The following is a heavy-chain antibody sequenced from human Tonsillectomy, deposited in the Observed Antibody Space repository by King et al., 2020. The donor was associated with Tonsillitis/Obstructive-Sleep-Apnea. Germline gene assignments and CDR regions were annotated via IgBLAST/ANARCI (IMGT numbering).Heavy chain of an antibody. Sequence: VQLVESGGGLVQPGGSLRLSCAASGFTFSSCSMNWVRQAPGKGLEWLSYISSSSNTIYYADSVKGRFTMSRENAKNSLDLQMNSLRDEDTAVYYCARDPGIVATDYYMDVWGKGTTVTVSS. CDR2: ISSSSNTI. D-gene: IGHD5-12*01. V-gene: IGHV3-48*02. CDR3: ARDPGIVATDYYMDV. CDR1: GFTFSSCS. J-gene: IGHJ6*03.